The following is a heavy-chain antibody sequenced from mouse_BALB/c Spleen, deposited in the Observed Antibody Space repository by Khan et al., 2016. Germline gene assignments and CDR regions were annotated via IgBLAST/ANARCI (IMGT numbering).Heavy chain of an antibody. Sequence: EVQLQESGPGLVKPSQSLSLTCSVTGYSITSGYYWNWIRQFPGNKLEWMVYISYDGTNYYNPSLKNRISITRDTFKNHFFQQLNSVSVEDTATLYCSRDGVTGTFAYWGQATLVTVSA. D-gene: IGHD4-1*01. J-gene: IGHJ3*01. CDR3: SRDGVTGTFAY. V-gene: IGHV3-6*02. CDR2: ISYDGTN. CDR1: GYSITSGYY.